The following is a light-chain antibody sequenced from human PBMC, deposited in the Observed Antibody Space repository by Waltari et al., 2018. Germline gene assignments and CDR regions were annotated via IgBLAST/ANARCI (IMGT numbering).Light chain of an antibody. Sequence: NFVLAQPHSMSESPGKTITISCTRSSGSIGNYYVQWYQKRPGSAPTPLIYNDDQRPSWVPDRFSGSIDVSSNSASLTISGLRTEDEADYYCQSYDNTNFVAFGGGTKVTVL. V-gene: IGLV6-57*04. J-gene: IGLJ2*01. CDR1: SGSIGNYY. CDR2: NDD. CDR3: QSYDNTNFVA.